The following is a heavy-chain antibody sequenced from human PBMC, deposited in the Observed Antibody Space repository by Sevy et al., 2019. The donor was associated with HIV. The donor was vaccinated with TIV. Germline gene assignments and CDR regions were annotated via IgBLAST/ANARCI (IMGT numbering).Heavy chain of an antibody. D-gene: IGHD2-21*02. CDR2: ISTYNGDT. CDR3: ARSTASRAHDS. CDR1: GHTLSRHA. V-gene: IGHV1-18*04. Sequence: ASVKVSCETFGHTLSRHAISWVRQAPGQGLEWMGWISTYNGDTMYAQNFQGRVTMTTDTSTRTAYMELRSLRSDDTAVYFRARSTASRAHDSWGQGTLVSVSS. J-gene: IGHJ4*02.